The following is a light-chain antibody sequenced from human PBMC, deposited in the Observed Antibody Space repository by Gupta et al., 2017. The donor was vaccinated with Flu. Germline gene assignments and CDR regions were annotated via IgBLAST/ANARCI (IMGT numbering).Light chain of an antibody. Sequence: SYVLPQPPSLSVAPGETARTTCGGNNIGSKSVHWYQQKPGQAPVVVVYDDKDRSSGIPERFSGSNSWNTATLTISEAEAGDEADYYCQVWDSSSDHWLFGGGTKLTVL. CDR3: QVWDSSSDHWL. CDR1: NIGSKS. J-gene: IGLJ3*02. V-gene: IGLV3-21*02. CDR2: DDK.